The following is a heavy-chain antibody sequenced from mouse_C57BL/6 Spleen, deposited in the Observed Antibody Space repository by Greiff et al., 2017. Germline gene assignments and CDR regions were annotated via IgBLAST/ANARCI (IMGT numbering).Heavy chain of an antibody. Sequence: QVHVKQPGAELVKPGASVKLSCKASGYTFTSYWMHWVKQRPGQGLEWIGMIHPNSGSTNYNEKFKSKATLTVDKSSSTAYMQRSSLTSEDSAVYYCARFDLFAYWGQGTLVTVSA. CDR3: ARFDLFAY. V-gene: IGHV1-64*01. CDR1: GYTFTSYW. J-gene: IGHJ3*01. CDR2: IHPNSGST. D-gene: IGHD2-4*01.